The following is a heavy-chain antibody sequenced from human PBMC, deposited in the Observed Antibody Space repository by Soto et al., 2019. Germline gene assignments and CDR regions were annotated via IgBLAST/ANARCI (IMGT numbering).Heavy chain of an antibody. CDR3: ARGTRHYDD. CDR1: WFSLSTSGMR. V-gene: IGHV2-70*04. J-gene: IGHJ4*02. D-gene: IGHD2-2*01. CDR2: IDWDDDK. Sequence: XGPTLVTGAQTLTLTGTFSWFSLSTSGMRVGWIRQPPGKALEWLARIDWDDDKFYSTSLKTRLTISKDTSKNQVVLTMTNMDPVDTATYYCARGTRHYDDWGQGTLVTVSS.